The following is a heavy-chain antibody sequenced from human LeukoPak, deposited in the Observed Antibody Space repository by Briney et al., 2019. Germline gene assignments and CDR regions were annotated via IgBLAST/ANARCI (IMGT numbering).Heavy chain of an antibody. Sequence: SQTLSLTCVISGDAVSSNSAAWNWIRQSPSRGLEWLGRTYYRSKWYNDYAVSVKSRITINPDTSKNQFSLQLNSVTPEDTAVYYCARDGGYCSGGTCRYYFDYWGQGTLVTVSS. CDR2: TYYRSKWYN. J-gene: IGHJ4*02. CDR3: ARDGGYCSGGTCRYYFDY. D-gene: IGHD2-15*01. V-gene: IGHV6-1*01. CDR1: GDAVSSNSAA.